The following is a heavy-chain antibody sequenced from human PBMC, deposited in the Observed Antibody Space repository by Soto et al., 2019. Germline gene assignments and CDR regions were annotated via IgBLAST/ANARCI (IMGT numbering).Heavy chain of an antibody. CDR3: ARVSTDSKFDY. J-gene: IGHJ4*02. CDR1: GGSISSYY. V-gene: IGHV4-59*01. Sequence: SETLSLTCTVSGGSISSYYWTWIRQPPGKGLEWIGYIYYSGSTKYNPSHKSRVNMSVDTSKNQLSLKLSSVTAADTAVYYCARVSTDSKFDYWGQGTLVTVSS. CDR2: IYYSGST. D-gene: IGHD2-21*01.